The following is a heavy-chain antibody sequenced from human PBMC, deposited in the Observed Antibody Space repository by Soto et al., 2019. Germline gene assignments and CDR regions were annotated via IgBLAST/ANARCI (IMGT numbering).Heavy chain of an antibody. CDR3: ARAPYYYYDSSGYESDAFDI. D-gene: IGHD3-22*01. J-gene: IGHJ3*02. CDR1: GYSFTSYW. CDR2: IYPGDSDT. Sequence: PGESLKISCKGSGYSFTSYWIGWVRQMPGKGLEWMGIIYPGDSDTRYSPSFQGQVTTSADKSISTAYLQWSSLRASDTAMYYCARAPYYYYDSSGYESDAFDIWGQGTMVTVSS. V-gene: IGHV5-51*01.